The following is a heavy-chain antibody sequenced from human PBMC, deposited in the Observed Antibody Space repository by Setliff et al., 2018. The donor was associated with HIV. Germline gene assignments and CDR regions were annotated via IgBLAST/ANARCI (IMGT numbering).Heavy chain of an antibody. J-gene: IGHJ3*01. CDR2: IHPNTGST. Sequence: AASVKVSCKASGYTFTGYYMHWVRQAPGHGLELMGRIHPNTGSTNYLQEFQGRVTITRDTSMSTVYMALTGLTSDDTAVYYCAKQGYSDSLYAFDVWGQGTMVTVSS. D-gene: IGHD1-26*01. V-gene: IGHV1-2*06. CDR3: AKQGYSDSLYAFDV. CDR1: GYTFTGYY.